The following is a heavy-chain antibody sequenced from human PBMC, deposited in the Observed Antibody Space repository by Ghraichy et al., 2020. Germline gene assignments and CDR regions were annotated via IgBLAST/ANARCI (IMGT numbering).Heavy chain of an antibody. Sequence: SETLSLTCAVSGASINSRSFYWGWIRQPPGKGLEWITSIYYSGHSYDNPSLKSRLTFSLDTSKNHFSLQLPSVTAADTAVYFCASARIVEVFGARNHNWFCLGGQGCLVSVSS. CDR3: ASARIVEVFGARNHNWFCL. V-gene: IGHV4-39*02. D-gene: IGHD2-15*01. CDR2: IYYSGHS. J-gene: IGHJ5*02. CDR1: GASINSRSFY.